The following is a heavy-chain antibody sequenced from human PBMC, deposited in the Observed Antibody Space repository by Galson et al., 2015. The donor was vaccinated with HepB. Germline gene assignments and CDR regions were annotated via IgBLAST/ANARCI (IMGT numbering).Heavy chain of an antibody. J-gene: IGHJ4*02. D-gene: IGHD3-22*01. Sequence: QSGAEVKKPGESLKISCKGSGYSFTSYWIGWVRQMPGKGLEWMGIIYPGDSDTRYSPSFQGQVTISADKSISTAHLQWSSLKASDTAMYYCASQGDIYDSSGYYVYYWGQGTLVTVSS. CDR1: GYSFTSYW. CDR2: IYPGDSDT. V-gene: IGHV5-51*01. CDR3: ASQGDIYDSSGYYVYY.